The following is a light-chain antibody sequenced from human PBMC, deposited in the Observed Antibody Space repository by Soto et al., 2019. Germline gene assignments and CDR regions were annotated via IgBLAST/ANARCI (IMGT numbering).Light chain of an antibody. J-gene: IGLJ1*01. CDR3: SSFAVSNSCV. Sequence: QSALTQPPSASGSPGRSVTISCTGTSNDVGGYNYVSWYQQHPGKAPKLMIYEVNKRPSGVPDRFSGSKSGNTASLTVSGLQAEDEADYYCSSFAVSNSCVFGTGTKVTVL. CDR2: EVN. V-gene: IGLV2-8*01. CDR1: SNDVGGYNY.